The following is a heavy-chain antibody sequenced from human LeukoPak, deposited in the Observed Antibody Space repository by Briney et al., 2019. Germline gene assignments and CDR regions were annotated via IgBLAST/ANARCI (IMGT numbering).Heavy chain of an antibody. CDR2: INHSGST. D-gene: IGHD6-19*01. V-gene: IGHV4-34*01. CDR1: GGSFSGYY. Sequence: PSETLSLTCAVYGGSFSGYYWSWIRQPPGKGLEWIGEINHSGSTNYNPSLKSRVTISVDTSNNQFSLKLTSVTAADTAVYYCASHSSGWYSNYYGMDVWGQGTTVTVSS. CDR3: ASHSSGWYSNYYGMDV. J-gene: IGHJ6*02.